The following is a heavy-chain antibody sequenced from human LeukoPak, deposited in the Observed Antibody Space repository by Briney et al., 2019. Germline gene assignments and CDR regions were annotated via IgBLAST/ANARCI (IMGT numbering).Heavy chain of an antibody. CDR2: IYYSGST. CDR1: GGSISSGGYY. D-gene: IGHD3-10*01. Sequence: SQTLSLTCTVSGGSISSGGYYWSWIRQHPGKGLEWIGYIYYSGSTNYNPSLKSRVTISVDTSKNQFSLKLSSVTAADTAVYYCARESGYYGSGSYYGDYYGMDVWGKGTTVTVSS. CDR3: ARESGYYGSGSYYGDYYGMDV. V-gene: IGHV4-61*08. J-gene: IGHJ6*04.